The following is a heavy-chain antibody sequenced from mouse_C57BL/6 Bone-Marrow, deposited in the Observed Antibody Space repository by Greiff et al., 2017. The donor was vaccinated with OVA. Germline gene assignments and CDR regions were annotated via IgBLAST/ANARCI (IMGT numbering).Heavy chain of an antibody. CDR2: INPSTGGT. V-gene: IGHV1-42*01. CDR3: ARGLIYYYGSSYAY. CDR1: GYSFTGYY. D-gene: IGHD1-1*01. Sequence: EVQLQQSGPELVKPGASVKISCKASGYSFTGYYMNWVKQSPEKSLEWIGEINPSTGGTTYNQKYKAKATLTVDKSSSTAYMQLKSLTSEDSAVYYCARGLIYYYGSSYAYWGQGTLVTVSA. J-gene: IGHJ3*01.